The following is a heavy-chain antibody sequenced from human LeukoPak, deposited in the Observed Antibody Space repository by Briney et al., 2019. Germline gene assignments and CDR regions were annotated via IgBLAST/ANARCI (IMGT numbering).Heavy chain of an antibody. CDR2: IYYSGST. J-gene: IGHJ5*02. D-gene: IGHD3-9*01. V-gene: IGHV4-39*07. Sequence: SETLSLTCTVSGGSISSSSYYWGWIRQPPGKGLEWIGSIYYSGSTYYNPSLKSRVTISVDTSKNQFSLKLSSVTAADTAVYYCARDFAITILWTATQISLNWFDPWGQGTLVTVSS. CDR1: GGSISSSSYY. CDR3: ARDFAITILWTATQISLNWFDP.